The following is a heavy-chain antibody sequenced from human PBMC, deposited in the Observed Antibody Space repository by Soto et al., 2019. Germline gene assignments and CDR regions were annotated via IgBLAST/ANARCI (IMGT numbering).Heavy chain of an antibody. D-gene: IGHD6-13*01. J-gene: IGHJ5*02. V-gene: IGHV4-39*01. Sequence: PSETLSLTCTVSGGSISSRSYYWGWIRQPPGKGLEWIGSIYYSGSTYYNPSLKSRVTISVDTSKNQFPLKLSSVTAADTAVYYCARQGIASTGNWFDPWGQGTLVTVSS. CDR2: IYYSGST. CDR1: GGSISSRSYY. CDR3: ARQGIASTGNWFDP.